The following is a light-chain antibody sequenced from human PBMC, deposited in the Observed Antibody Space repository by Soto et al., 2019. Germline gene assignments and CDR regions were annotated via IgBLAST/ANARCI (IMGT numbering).Light chain of an antibody. V-gene: IGKV1-5*03. Sequence: DIHMTQSPSTLSASVGDRVTITCRASQSISLGVAWYQQKPGKAPNLLIYKTSSLQTGFPSRFSGSGSGTEVTLTISSLQPDDFATYYCQHYKNYSWTFGQGTKVEVK. CDR3: QHYKNYSWT. J-gene: IGKJ1*01. CDR2: KTS. CDR1: QSISLG.